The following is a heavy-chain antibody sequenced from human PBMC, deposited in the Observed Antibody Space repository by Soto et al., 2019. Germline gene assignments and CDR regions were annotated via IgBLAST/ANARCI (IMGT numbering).Heavy chain of an antibody. V-gene: IGHV3-11*01. CDR3: VRDQVGTTQH. J-gene: IGHJ1*01. CDR1: GFDFRHYY. D-gene: IGHD1-26*01. Sequence: QVQLVESGGGLVKPGGSLRLSCAASGFDFRHYYMSWIRQAPGKRLEWVSYISDSGDTIYYTDSVKGRFTVSRDNAKNSLFLQMNSLRAEDTAVYYCVRDQVGTTQHWGQGTLVMVSS. CDR2: ISDSGDTI.